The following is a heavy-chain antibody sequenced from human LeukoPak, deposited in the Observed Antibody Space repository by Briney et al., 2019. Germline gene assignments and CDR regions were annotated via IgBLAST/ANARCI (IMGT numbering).Heavy chain of an antibody. CDR3: ARDWYYGSGSYYDY. J-gene: IGHJ4*02. CDR1: GCTFSSYW. CDR2: IKQDGSEK. V-gene: IGHV3-7*01. D-gene: IGHD3-10*01. Sequence: GGSLRLSCAASGCTFSSYWMSWVRQAPGKGLEWVANIKQDGSEKYYVDSVKGRFTISRDNAKNSLYLQMNSLRAEDTAVYYCARDWYYGSGSYYDYWGQGTLVTVSS.